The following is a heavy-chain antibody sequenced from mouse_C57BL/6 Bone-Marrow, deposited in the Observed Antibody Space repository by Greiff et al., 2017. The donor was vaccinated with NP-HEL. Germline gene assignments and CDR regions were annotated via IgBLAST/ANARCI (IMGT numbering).Heavy chain of an antibody. J-gene: IGHJ4*01. D-gene: IGHD2-10*01. CDR3: ARPLLWSYYAMDY. CDR1: GYTFTSYG. Sequence: QVQLKQSGAELARPGASVKLSCKASGYTFTSYGISWVKQRTGQGLEWIGEIYPRSGNTYYNEKFKGKATLTADKSSSTAYMELRSLTSEDSAVYVCARPLLWSYYAMDYWGQGTSVTVSS. V-gene: IGHV1-81*01. CDR2: IYPRSGNT.